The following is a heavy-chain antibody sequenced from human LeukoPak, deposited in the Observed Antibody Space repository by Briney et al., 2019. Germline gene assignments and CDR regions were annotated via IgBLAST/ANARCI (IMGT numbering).Heavy chain of an antibody. V-gene: IGHV3-23*01. CDR1: GPLQFNSYS. Sequence: GGPLRLSCAASGPLQFNSYSLSWVRPAPGKGLERVSAITSSGETTYYPNSVKGRFTISRDNSKNMVYLQMNSLRAEDAATYYCEKMQGYFDYWGQGSLVTVSS. CDR2: ITSSGETT. J-gene: IGHJ4*02. CDR3: EKMQGYFDY.